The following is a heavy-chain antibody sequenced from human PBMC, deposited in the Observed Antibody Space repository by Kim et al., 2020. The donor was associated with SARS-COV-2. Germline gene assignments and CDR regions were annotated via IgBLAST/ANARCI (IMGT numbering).Heavy chain of an antibody. D-gene: IGHD6-13*01. V-gene: IGHV1-3*01. J-gene: IGHJ6*02. CDR3: ARAGYSSSWSYGMDV. Sequence: KCQGRVTITRDTSASTAYMELSSLRSEDTAVYYCARAGYSSSWSYGMDVWGQGTTVTVSS.